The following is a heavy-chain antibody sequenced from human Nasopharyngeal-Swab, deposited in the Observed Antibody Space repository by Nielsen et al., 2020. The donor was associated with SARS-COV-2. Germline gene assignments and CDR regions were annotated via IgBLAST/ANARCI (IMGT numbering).Heavy chain of an antibody. V-gene: IGHV4-34*01. CDR3: ARGQGPRHYYGSSGYYYDVLGRGYYFDY. Sequence: RQAPGKGLEWIGEINHSGNTNYNPSLKSRVTISVDTSKNQFSLKLSSVTAADTAVYYCARGQGPRHYYGSSGYYYDVLGRGYYFDYWGQGTLVTVSS. CDR2: INHSGNT. J-gene: IGHJ4*02. D-gene: IGHD3-22*01.